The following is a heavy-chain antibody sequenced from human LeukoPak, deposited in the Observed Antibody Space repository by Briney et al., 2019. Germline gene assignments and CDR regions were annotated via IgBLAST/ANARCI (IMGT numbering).Heavy chain of an antibody. Sequence: PSETLSLTCAVYGGSFSGYYWSWICQPPGKGLEWIGEINHSGSTNYNPSLKSRVTISVDTSKNQFSLKLSSVTAADTAVYYCAREGYSGSYVDYWGQGTLVTVSS. CDR1: GGSFSGYY. J-gene: IGHJ4*02. D-gene: IGHD1-26*01. V-gene: IGHV4-34*01. CDR3: AREGYSGSYVDY. CDR2: INHSGST.